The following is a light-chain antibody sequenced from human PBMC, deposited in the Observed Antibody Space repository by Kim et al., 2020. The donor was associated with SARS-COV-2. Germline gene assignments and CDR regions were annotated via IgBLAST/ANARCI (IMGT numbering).Light chain of an antibody. CDR2: KAS. J-gene: IGKJ2*01. V-gene: IGKV1-5*03. CDR1: QSITTW. Sequence: DIQMTQFPSTLSASVGDRVTMTCWASQSITTWLVWYQQRPGKAPKLLIYKASTLESGVPSRFSGSGSRTEFTLTITSLQPDDSATYYCQQYNTYSPITFGQGTKLEI. CDR3: QQYNTYSPIT.